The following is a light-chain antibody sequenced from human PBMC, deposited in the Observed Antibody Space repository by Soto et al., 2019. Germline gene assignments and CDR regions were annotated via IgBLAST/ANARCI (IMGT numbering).Light chain of an antibody. CDR3: QSYDSSLSAVV. CDR2: GNS. V-gene: IGLV1-40*01. CDR1: SSNIGAGYD. Sequence: QSVLTQPPSVSGAPGQRVTISCTGSSSNIGAGYDVHWYQQLPGTAPKLLIYGNSNRPSGVPDRFSGSKSGTSASLAITGLHAEYEADYYCQSYDSSLSAVVFGGGTKLTVL. J-gene: IGLJ2*01.